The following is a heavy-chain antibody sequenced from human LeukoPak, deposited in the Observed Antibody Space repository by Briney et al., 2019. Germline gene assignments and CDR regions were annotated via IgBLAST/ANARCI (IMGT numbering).Heavy chain of an antibody. Sequence: SGTLSLTCTVSGGSISSSTYYWGWCRQPPGKGLEWIAYINYSGNTYYDPSLKSRVTISVDTSRNQFSLTLTSVTASDTAVYYCARHKTYSSVFDSWGQGTLVT. J-gene: IGHJ4*02. CDR2: INYSGNT. V-gene: IGHV4-39*01. CDR3: ARHKTYSSVFDS. CDR1: GGSISSSTYY. D-gene: IGHD2-15*01.